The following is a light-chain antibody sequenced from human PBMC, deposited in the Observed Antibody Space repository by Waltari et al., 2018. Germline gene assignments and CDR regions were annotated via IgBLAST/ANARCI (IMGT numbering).Light chain of an antibody. Sequence: SSDLTQTPSISVSPGQTAIITCSGDVLADKYIYWFQKKSGQAPVAVIHRNTGRPPEFPARFSGSDSRTTATLTIVGVQPEDEADYYCQTVDDTGDYVLFGGGTKLTVL. CDR1: VLADKY. J-gene: IGLJ2*01. CDR3: QTVDDTGDYVL. V-gene: IGLV3-25*03. CDR2: RNT.